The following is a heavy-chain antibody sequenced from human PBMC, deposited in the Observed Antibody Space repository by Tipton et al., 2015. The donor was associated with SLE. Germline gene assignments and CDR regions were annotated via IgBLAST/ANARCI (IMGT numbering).Heavy chain of an antibody. Sequence: QLVQSGPEVKKPGASVKVSCKASGYTFTGYYMHWVRQAPGQGLEWMGRINPNSGGTNYAQKFQGRVTMTRDTSISTAYMELSRLRSDDTAVYYCARDITISGGPDAFDIWGQGTMVTVSS. CDR3: ARDITISGGPDAFDI. J-gene: IGHJ3*02. V-gene: IGHV1-2*06. CDR1: GYTFTGYY. D-gene: IGHD3-9*01. CDR2: INPNSGGT.